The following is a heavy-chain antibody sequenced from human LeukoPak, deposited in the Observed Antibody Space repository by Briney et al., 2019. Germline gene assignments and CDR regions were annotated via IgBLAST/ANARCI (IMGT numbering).Heavy chain of an antibody. CDR3: APDIDESSGFYFPSFDF. Sequence: GGSLRLSCAASGWTFSNDWMSCVREAPGKGLEWVVNIKQDGIADYYLDSVKGRFTISRDNAEKSLYLQMNSMRAEDTTVYYCAPDIDESSGFYFPSFDFWGQGTMLTVSS. CDR2: IKQDGIAD. V-gene: IGHV3-7*01. J-gene: IGHJ4*02. CDR1: GWTFSNDW. D-gene: IGHD3-22*01.